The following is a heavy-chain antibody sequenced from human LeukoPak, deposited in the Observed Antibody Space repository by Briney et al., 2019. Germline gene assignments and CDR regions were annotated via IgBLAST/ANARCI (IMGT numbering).Heavy chain of an antibody. J-gene: IGHJ3*02. CDR3: ARTPPMASGRYRDAFDI. D-gene: IGHD3-10*01. V-gene: IGHV4-61*01. CDR1: GGSVSSGTYY. CDR2: IYYSGST. Sequence: SSETLSLTCTVSGGSVSSGTYYWSWIRQPPGEGLEWIGYIYYSGSTNYNPSLKSRVTISVDTSKNQFSLKLSSVTAADTAVYYCARTPPMASGRYRDAFDIWGQGTMVTVSS.